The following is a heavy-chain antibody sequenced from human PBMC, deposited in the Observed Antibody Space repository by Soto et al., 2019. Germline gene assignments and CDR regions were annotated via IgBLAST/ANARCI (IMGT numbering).Heavy chain of an antibody. CDR3: ARGLFCSGGSCYTFDY. CDR2: ISSGSSYI. D-gene: IGHD2-15*01. J-gene: IGHJ4*02. CDR1: GFTFSTYT. Sequence: GGSLRLSCAASGFTFSTYTMNWVHQAPGKGLEWVSSISSGSSYIYYADSVKGRFTISRDNAKNSLYLQMNSLRAEDTAVYYCARGLFCSGGSCYTFDYWGQGTLVTVSS. V-gene: IGHV3-21*01.